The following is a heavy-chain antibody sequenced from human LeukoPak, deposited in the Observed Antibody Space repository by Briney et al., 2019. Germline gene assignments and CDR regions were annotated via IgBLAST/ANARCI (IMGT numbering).Heavy chain of an antibody. V-gene: IGHV1-18*01. D-gene: IGHD4-23*01. CDR3: ARVRRGNPIDY. J-gene: IGHJ4*02. CDR2: ISAYNGNT. Sequence: ASVKVSCKASGYTFTSYGISWVRQAPGQGLEWMGWISAYNGNTNYAQTLQGRVTMTTDTSTSTAYMELRSLRSDDTAVYYCARVRRGNPIDYWGQETLVTVSS. CDR1: GYTFTSYG.